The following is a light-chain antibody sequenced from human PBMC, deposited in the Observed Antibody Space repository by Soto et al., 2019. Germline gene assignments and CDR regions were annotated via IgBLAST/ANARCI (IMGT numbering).Light chain of an antibody. V-gene: IGKV3D-20*02. CDR1: QTVSITY. CDR3: QQYNNWPS. J-gene: IGKJ5*01. CDR2: GAS. Sequence: PGESATLSCRASQTVSITYLTWYQQKPGQAPRLLIFGASKRATGIPDRFSGSGSGRDFTLTISGLEPEDFAVYFCQQYNNWPSFGQGTRLEIK.